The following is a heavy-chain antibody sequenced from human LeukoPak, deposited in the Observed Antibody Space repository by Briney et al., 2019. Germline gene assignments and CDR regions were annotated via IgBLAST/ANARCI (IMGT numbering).Heavy chain of an antibody. CDR1: GFTFSTYG. J-gene: IGHJ4*02. CDR2: IRDDGGNK. CDR3: ANHPLGKQLWVFDY. D-gene: IGHD5-18*01. Sequence: GGSLRLSCAASGFTFSTYGTHWVRQAPGKGLEWVAFIRDDGGNKYYADCVKGRFTISRDNSKNTLYLQMNSLRAEDTAVYYCANHPLGKQLWVFDYWGQGTLVTVSS. V-gene: IGHV3-30*02.